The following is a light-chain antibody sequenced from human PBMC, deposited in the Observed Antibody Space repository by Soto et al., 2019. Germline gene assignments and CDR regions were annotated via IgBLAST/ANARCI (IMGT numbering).Light chain of an antibody. V-gene: IGKV1-8*01. CDR3: QQYYRYPWT. J-gene: IGKJ1*01. CDR2: AAS. Sequence: AIRMTQSPSSLSASTGDRVTITCRASQGISSYLAWYQQKPGKAPKLLSYAASTLQSGVPSRFSGSGSGTDVTLTISCLQSEDFATYYCQQYYRYPWTFGQGTKVEIK. CDR1: QGISSY.